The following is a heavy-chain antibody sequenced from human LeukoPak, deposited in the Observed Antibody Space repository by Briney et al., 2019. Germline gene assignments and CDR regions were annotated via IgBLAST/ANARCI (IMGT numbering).Heavy chain of an antibody. J-gene: IGHJ5*02. CDR2: IYSSGST. D-gene: IGHD2/OR15-2a*01. V-gene: IGHV4-38-2*01. CDR1: GYSISSGYY. CDR3: ARRRTTGANWFDP. Sequence: TSETLSLTCSVSGYSISSGYYWGWIRQSPGKGLEWIGSIYSSGSTYYNPSLKSRVSLSVDTSKNQISLKLTSVTAADTAVYYCARRRTTGANWFDPWGQGTLVTVSS.